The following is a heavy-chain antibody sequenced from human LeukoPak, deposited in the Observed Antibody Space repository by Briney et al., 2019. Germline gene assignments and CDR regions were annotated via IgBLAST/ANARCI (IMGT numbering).Heavy chain of an antibody. CDR1: GFTFSNSA. D-gene: IGHD1-26*01. CDR3: AKGDTTWELPHDY. Sequence: GGSLRLSCAASGFTFSNSAMHWVRQAPGKGLEWVSDISGTGGSTYYADSVKGRFTISRDNSKNTLSLQMNSLRAEDTAVYYCAKGDTTWELPHDYWGQGTLVTVSS. J-gene: IGHJ4*02. CDR2: ISGTGGST. V-gene: IGHV3-23*01.